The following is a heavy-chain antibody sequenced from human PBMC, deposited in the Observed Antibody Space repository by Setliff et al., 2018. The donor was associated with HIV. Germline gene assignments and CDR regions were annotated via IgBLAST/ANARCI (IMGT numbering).Heavy chain of an antibody. D-gene: IGHD3-9*01. CDR1: GYTFSSYV. J-gene: IGHJ6*03. V-gene: IGHV1-3*01. Sequence: ASVKVSCKASGYTFSSYVMNWVRQAPGHKLEWMGWINAGNGYTKYSQKFQGRVSITRDTSASTAYMELSSLRSEDTAVYYCAREPEYYDILTGSYFYYSYMDVWGKGTTVTVSS. CDR3: AREPEYYDILTGSYFYYSYMDV. CDR2: INAGNGYT.